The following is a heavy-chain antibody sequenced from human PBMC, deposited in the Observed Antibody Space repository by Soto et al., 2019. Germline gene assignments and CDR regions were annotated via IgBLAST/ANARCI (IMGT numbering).Heavy chain of an antibody. J-gene: IGHJ4*02. CDR3: AKTRAAAGTDYFDY. CDR1: GFTFSSYG. Sequence: GGSLRLSCAASGFTFSSYGMHWVRQAPGKGLEWVAVISYDGSNKYYADSVKGRFTISRDNSKNTLYLQMNSLRAEDTAVYYCAKTRAAAGTDYFDYWCQGTLVTVSS. V-gene: IGHV3-30*18. D-gene: IGHD6-13*01. CDR2: ISYDGSNK.